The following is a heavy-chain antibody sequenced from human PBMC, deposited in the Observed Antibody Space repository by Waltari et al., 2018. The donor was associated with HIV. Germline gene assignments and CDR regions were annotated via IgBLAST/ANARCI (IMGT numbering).Heavy chain of an antibody. V-gene: IGHV5-51*03. Sequence: ELQLVQSGADVKKPGESLQISCTGSGYSFTTYWLGWVRQMPGKGLEWMGIIYPGDSDTRYSTSFQGQVTISADKSISTAYLQWSSLKASDTAMYYCARYITMVRGGANWFDPWGQGTLVTVSS. J-gene: IGHJ5*02. CDR3: ARYITMVRGGANWFDP. CDR1: GYSFTTYW. CDR2: IYPGDSDT. D-gene: IGHD3-10*01.